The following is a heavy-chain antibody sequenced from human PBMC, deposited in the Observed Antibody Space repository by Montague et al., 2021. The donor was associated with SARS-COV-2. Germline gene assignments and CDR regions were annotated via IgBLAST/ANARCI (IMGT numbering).Heavy chain of an antibody. D-gene: IGHD3-22*01. CDR1: GVSISSGSYY. CDR2: VYHTGST. Sequence: SETLSLTCSVSGVSISSGSYYWSWVRQPPGKGLEWIGYVYHTGSTNYNPSFKSRVTLSIDTSKNQFSLNLTSVTAADTAVYYCVREKYYFDDSGSKWGQGTLVT. V-gene: IGHV4-61*01. J-gene: IGHJ4*02. CDR3: VREKYYFDDSGSK.